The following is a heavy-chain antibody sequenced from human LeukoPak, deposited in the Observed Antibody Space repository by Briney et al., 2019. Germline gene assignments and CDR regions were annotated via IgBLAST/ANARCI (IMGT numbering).Heavy chain of an antibody. CDR1: GYTFTGYY. CDR3: ARVGERGYSYGIFDY. CDR2: INPNSGGT. D-gene: IGHD5-18*01. V-gene: IGHV1-2*02. J-gene: IGHJ4*02. Sequence: VASVKVSCKASGYTFTGYYMHWVRQAPGQGLEWMGWINPNSGGTNYAQKFQGRVTMTRDTSISTAYMELSRLRSDDTAVYYCARVGERGYSYGIFDYWGQGTLVTVSS.